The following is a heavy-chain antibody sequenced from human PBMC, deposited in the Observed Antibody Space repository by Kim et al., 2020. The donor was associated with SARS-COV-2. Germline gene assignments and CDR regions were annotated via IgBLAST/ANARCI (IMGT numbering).Heavy chain of an antibody. Sequence: SETPSLTCTVSGDSISSSPFYWGWIRQPPGKGLEWIGSIFHSGSTYHNPSLKSRVTISIDTSRNEFSLKLSSLTAADTAVYYCARDSNVARFFKWGPGTL. CDR1: GDSISSSPFY. V-gene: IGHV4-39*02. D-gene: IGHD2-2*01. CDR2: IFHSGST. CDR3: ARDSNVARFFK. J-gene: IGHJ4*02.